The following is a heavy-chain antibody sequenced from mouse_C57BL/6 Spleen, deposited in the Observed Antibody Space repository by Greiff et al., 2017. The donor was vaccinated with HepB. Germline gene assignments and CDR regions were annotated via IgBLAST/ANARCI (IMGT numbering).Heavy chain of an antibody. CDR1: GFSLTSYG. Sequence: VQLVESGPGLVQPSQSLSITCTVSGFSLTSYGVHWVRQSPGKGLEWLGVIWRGGSTDYNAAFMSRLSITKDNSKSQVFFKMNSLQADDTDIYYCAKGGYDGYYLDYWGQGTTLTVSS. CDR2: IWRGGST. J-gene: IGHJ2*01. V-gene: IGHV2-5*01. D-gene: IGHD2-3*01. CDR3: AKGGYDGYYLDY.